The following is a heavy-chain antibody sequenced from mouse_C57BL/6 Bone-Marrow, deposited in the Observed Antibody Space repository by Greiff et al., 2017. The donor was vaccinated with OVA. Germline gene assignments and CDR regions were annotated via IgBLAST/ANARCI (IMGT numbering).Heavy chain of an antibody. CDR3: ARRGYYDYDDGGAWFAY. D-gene: IGHD2-4*01. J-gene: IGHJ3*01. Sequence: DVKLVESGGGLVKPGGSLKLSCAASGFTFSDYGMHWVRQAPEKGLEWVAYISSGSSTIYYADTVKGRFTISRDNAKNTLFLQMTRLRSEDTAMYYGARRGYYDYDDGGAWFAYWGQGTLVTVSA. V-gene: IGHV5-17*01. CDR2: ISSGSSTI. CDR1: GFTFSDYG.